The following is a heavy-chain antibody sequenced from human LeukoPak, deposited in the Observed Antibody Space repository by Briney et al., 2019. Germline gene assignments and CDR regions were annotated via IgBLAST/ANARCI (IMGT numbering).Heavy chain of an antibody. J-gene: IGHJ5*02. CDR1: GFTFSSYG. V-gene: IGHV3-30*02. CDR3: AKGPHSSSWPNWFDP. Sequence: TGVSLRLSCAASGFTFSSYGMLWVRQPPGKGLEWVAFIRYDGSNKYYADSVKGRFTISRDNSKNTLFLQMNSLRAEDTALYYCAKGPHSSSWPNWFDPWGQGTLVTVSS. D-gene: IGHD6-13*01. CDR2: IRYDGSNK.